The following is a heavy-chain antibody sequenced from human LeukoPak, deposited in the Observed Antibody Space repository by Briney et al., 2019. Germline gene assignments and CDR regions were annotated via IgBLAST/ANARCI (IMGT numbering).Heavy chain of an antibody. CDR1: GFTFSNAW. J-gene: IGHJ4*02. CDR3: TTGLGSSSWYRAPLYFDY. CDR2: IKSKTDGGTT. Sequence: GGSLRLSCAASGFTFSNAWMSWVRQAPGKGLEWVGRIKSKTDGGTTDYAAPVKGRFTISRDDSKNTLYLQMNSLKTEDTAVYYCTTGLGSSSWYRAPLYFDYWGQGTLVTVSS. D-gene: IGHD6-13*01. V-gene: IGHV3-15*01.